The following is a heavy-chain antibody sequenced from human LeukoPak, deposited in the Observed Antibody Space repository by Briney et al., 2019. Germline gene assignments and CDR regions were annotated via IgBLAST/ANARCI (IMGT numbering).Heavy chain of an antibody. CDR2: INPNSGGT. CDR3: AREGDGDSGINY. CDR1: GYTLTAYY. Sequence: ASVKVSCTASGYTLTAYYMHWVREAPGQGLEWMGWINPNSGGTNYAQKFQGRVTMTRDTSISTAYMELSRLRSDDTAVYYCAREGDGDSGINYWGQGTLVTVSS. V-gene: IGHV1-2*02. D-gene: IGHD3-10*01. J-gene: IGHJ4*02.